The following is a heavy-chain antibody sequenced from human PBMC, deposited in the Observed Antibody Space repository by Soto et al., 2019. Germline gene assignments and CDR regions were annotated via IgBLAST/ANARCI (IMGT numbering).Heavy chain of an antibody. CDR3: ARANYYGAGTTMDV. CDR2: VYYSGST. J-gene: IGHJ6*02. D-gene: IGHD3-10*01. V-gene: IGHV4-61*01. Sequence: SETLSLTCTVSGGSVSSGSYYWSWIRQPPGEGLEWIGYVYYSGSTNYNPSLKSRVTISVDTSKNQFSLNLSSVTAADTAVYYCARANYYGAGTTMDVWGQGTTVTVSS. CDR1: GGSVSSGSYY.